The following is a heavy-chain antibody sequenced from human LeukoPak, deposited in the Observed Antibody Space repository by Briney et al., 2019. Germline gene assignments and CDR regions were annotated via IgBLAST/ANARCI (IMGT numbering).Heavy chain of an antibody. CDR1: GFTFSSAG. CDR3: ARGRPHGNDY. D-gene: IGHD4-23*01. CDR2: IAGDGSST. V-gene: IGHV3-74*01. Sequence: GGSLRLSCAASGFTFSSAGMSWVRQAPGKGLVWVSRIAGDGSSTTYADSVKGRFSISRDNAKNTLYLQMNSLRVEDTAVYYCARGRPHGNDYWGQGTLVTVSS. J-gene: IGHJ4*02.